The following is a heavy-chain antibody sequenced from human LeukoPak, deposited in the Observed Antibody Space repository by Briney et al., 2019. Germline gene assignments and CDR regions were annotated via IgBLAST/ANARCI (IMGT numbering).Heavy chain of an antibody. CDR2: ISSSSSYI. CDR1: GFTFKYEW. Sequence: GGSLRLSCAASGFTFKYEWMNWVRQAPGKGLEWVSSISSSSSYIYYADSVKGRFTISRDNAKNSLYLQMNSLRAEDTAVYYCARSPYDILTGYYTHWFDPWGQGTLVTVSS. V-gene: IGHV3-21*01. J-gene: IGHJ5*02. CDR3: ARSPYDILTGYYTHWFDP. D-gene: IGHD3-9*01.